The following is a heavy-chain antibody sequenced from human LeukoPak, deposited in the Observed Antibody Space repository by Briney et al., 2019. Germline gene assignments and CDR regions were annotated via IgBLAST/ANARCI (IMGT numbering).Heavy chain of an antibody. D-gene: IGHD3-16*02. Sequence: ASVKVSCKASGYTFSDFGLSWVRQAPGQGLEWMGWISRHNGNTKYAQKFQGRVTMTTDTSTSTAYMELRSLRSDDTAVYYCAREGRNDYVWGSYRSYYYYYMDVWGKGTTVTVSS. CDR3: AREGRNDYVWGSYRSYYYYYMDV. CDR1: GYTFSDFG. J-gene: IGHJ6*03. V-gene: IGHV1-18*01. CDR2: ISRHNGNT.